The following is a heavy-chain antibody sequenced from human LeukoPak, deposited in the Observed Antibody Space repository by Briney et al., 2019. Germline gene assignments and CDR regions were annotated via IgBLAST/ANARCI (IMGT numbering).Heavy chain of an antibody. V-gene: IGHV4-61*05. CDR2: IYYSGST. CDR1: GGSISSSSYY. CDR3: ARARVLLYSSGWYRTGPAYYYYYMDV. Sequence: PSETLSLTCTVSGGSISSSSYYWSWIRQPPGKGLEWIGYIYYSGSTNYNPSLKSRVTISVDTSKNQFSLKLSSVTAADTAVYYCARARVLLYSSGWYRTGPAYYYYYMDVWGKGTTVTVSS. J-gene: IGHJ6*03. D-gene: IGHD6-19*01.